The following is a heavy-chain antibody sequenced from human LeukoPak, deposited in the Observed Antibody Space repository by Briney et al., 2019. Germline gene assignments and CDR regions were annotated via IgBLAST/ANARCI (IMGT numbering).Heavy chain of an antibody. J-gene: IGHJ6*04. CDR1: GGSISSYY. V-gene: IGHV4-59*01. CDR3: ARDEGIYAGYYYGMDV. D-gene: IGHD2/OR15-2a*01. Sequence: SETLSLTCTVSGGSISSYYWSWIRQPPGKGLEGIGYIYYRGSTIYNPSLKRRVTISVDTSKNQFSLKLSSVTAADTAVYYCARDEGIYAGYYYGMDVWGKGTTVTVSS. CDR2: IYYRGST.